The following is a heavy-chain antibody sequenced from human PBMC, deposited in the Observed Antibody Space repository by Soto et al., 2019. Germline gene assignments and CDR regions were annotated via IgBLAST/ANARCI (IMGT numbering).Heavy chain of an antibody. CDR2: ISAYNGNT. V-gene: IGHV1-18*04. Sequence: SVKVSCKASGYTFTSYGISCVRQAPLQGLEWMGWISAYNGNTNYAQKLQGRVTMTTDTSTSTAYMELRSLRSDDTAVYYCARDSPRITIFLWFDPWGQGTLVTGSS. CDR1: GYTFTSYG. D-gene: IGHD3-3*01. J-gene: IGHJ5*02. CDR3: ARDSPRITIFLWFDP.